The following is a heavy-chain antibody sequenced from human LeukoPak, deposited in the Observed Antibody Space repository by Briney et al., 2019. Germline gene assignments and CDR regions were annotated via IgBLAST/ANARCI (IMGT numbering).Heavy chain of an antibody. D-gene: IGHD6-13*01. V-gene: IGHV1-2*02. CDR3: ARPNGAPFTYSSRWYIGY. CDR2: INPNSGGT. CDR1: GYTFTGYY. Sequence: ASVKVSFKASGYTFTGYYMHWVRQAPGQGLEWMGWINPNSGGTNYAQKFQGRVTMTRDTSISTAYMELSRLRSDDTAVYYCARPNGAPFTYSSRWYIGYWGQGTLVTVSS. J-gene: IGHJ4*02.